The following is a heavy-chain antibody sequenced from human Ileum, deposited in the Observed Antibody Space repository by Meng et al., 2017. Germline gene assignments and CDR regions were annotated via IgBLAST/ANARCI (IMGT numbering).Heavy chain of an antibody. CDR2: IFYNGDI. CDR3: ARTARVFDP. CDR1: GASISAYY. V-gene: IGHV4-59*01. J-gene: IGHJ5*02. Sequence: QLQLRESGPGLVKPSETLSLTCTASGASISAYYWSWIRQPPGKGLECIGYIFYNGDINYNPSLKSRVTISLDTSKSQISLKLTSVTAADTAVYYCARTARVFDPWGQGTLVTVSS.